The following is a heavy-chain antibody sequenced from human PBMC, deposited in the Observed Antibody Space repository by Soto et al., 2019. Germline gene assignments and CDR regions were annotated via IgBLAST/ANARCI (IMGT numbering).Heavy chain of an antibody. D-gene: IGHD2-21*01. Sequence: NPSETLSLTCSVSGYSISSGYYWGWIRQAPGKGLEWIGNIHHSGSTYYNPSLESRVTISIDTSKNQFSLRLTSVTAADTAIYYCARDISESDGDYWGQGTLVTVSS. V-gene: IGHV4-38-2*02. CDR2: IHHSGST. CDR3: ARDISESDGDY. CDR1: GYSISSGYY. J-gene: IGHJ4*02.